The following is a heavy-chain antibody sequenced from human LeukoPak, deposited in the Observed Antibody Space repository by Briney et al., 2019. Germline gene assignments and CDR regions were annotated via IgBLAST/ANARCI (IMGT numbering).Heavy chain of an antibody. CDR1: GFSVSNY. J-gene: IGHJ4*02. Sequence: GGSLRLSCEASGFSVSNYMSWVRQAPGKGLEWVSVIYSNGNTYYADSVKGRFTISRDNSKNTLYLQMNSLRAEDTAVHYCARRFDYWGQGTLVTVSS. CDR2: IYSNGNT. CDR3: ARRFDY. V-gene: IGHV3-53*01.